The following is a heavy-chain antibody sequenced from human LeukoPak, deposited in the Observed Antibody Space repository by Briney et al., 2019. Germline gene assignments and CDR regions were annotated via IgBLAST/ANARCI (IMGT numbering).Heavy chain of an antibody. Sequence: SETLSLTCAVSGGSISSGGYSWSWIRQPPGKGLEWIGYIYHSGSTYYNPSLKSRVTISVDRSKNQFSLKLSSVTAADTAVYYCARDGYGSGSYSNWFDPWGQGTLVTVSS. J-gene: IGHJ5*02. D-gene: IGHD3-10*01. V-gene: IGHV4-30-2*01. CDR1: GGSISSGGYS. CDR3: ARDGYGSGSYSNWFDP. CDR2: IYHSGST.